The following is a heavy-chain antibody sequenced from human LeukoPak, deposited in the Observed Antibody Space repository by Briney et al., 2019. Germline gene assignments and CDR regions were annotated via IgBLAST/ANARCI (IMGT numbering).Heavy chain of an antibody. CDR2: IYYSGST. CDR1: GGSISSYY. J-gene: IGHJ4*02. V-gene: IGHV4-59*01. Sequence: SETLSLTCTVSGGSISSYYWSWIRQPPGKGLEWIGYIYYSGSTNYNPSLKSRVTISVDTSKNQFSLKLSSVTAADTAVYYCARRHVEYSSSSDPYYFDYWGQGTLVTVSS. CDR3: ARRHVEYSSSSDPYYFDY. D-gene: IGHD6-6*01.